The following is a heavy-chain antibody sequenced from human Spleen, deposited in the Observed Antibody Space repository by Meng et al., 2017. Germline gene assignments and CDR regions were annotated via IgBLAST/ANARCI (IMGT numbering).Heavy chain of an antibody. CDR3: AKDLFDFAGMDV. J-gene: IGHJ6*02. V-gene: IGHV3-23*01. CDR1: GFTFINNA. Sequence: EVQVLDSGGGLVQPGGSLRLSCVASGFTFINNAMSWVRQSPGKGLEWVSGIGGDGSTYYAGSVKGRFSISRDNSKNTLSLQMNSLRAEDTAVYYCAKDLFDFAGMDVWGQGTTVTVSS. D-gene: IGHD2-21*01. CDR2: IGGDGST.